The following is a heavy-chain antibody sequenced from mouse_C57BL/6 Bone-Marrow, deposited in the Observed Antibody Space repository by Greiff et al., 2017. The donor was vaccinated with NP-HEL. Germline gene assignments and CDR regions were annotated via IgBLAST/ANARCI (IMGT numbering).Heavy chain of an antibody. CDR3: ARWGWFWYFDV. CDR1: GYSITSGYY. V-gene: IGHV3-6*01. J-gene: IGHJ1*03. Sequence: EVQLVESGPGLVKPSQSLSLTCSVTGYSITSGYYWNWIRQFPGNKLEWMGYISYDGSNNYNPSLKNRISITRDTSKNQFFLKLNSVTTEDTATYYCARWGWFWYFDVWGTGTTVTVSS. CDR2: ISYDGSN. D-gene: IGHD2-3*01.